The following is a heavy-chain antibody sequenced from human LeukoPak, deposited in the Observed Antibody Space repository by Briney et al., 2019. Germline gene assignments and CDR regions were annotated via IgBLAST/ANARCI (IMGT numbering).Heavy chain of an antibody. D-gene: IGHD6-13*01. CDR2: IYYSGST. J-gene: IGHJ4*02. CDR3: ARLYSSSWIDY. Sequence: SETLSLTCTVSGGSISSSSYYWGWIRQPPGKGLEWIGSIYYSGSTYYNPSLKSRVAISVDTSKNQFSLKLSSVTAADTAVYYCARLYSSSWIDYWGQGTLVTVSS. V-gene: IGHV4-39*01. CDR1: GGSISSSSYY.